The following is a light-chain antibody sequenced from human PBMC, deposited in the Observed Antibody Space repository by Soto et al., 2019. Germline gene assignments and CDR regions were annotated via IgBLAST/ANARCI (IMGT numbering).Light chain of an antibody. CDR3: QQYGSSPWT. Sequence: GLTQSPGTLSLSPGQRAILSCRASQSVSNRYLAWYQQKPGQAPRLLIYGASSRATGIPDRFSGSGSGTDFTLTISRLEPEDFAVYYCQQYGSSPWTFGRGTKVDIK. V-gene: IGKV3-20*01. CDR2: GAS. J-gene: IGKJ1*01. CDR1: QSVSNRY.